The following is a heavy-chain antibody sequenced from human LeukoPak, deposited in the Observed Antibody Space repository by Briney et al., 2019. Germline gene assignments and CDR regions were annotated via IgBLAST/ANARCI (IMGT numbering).Heavy chain of an antibody. Sequence: ASVKVSCKASGYTFTSYGITWVRQAPGQGLEWMGWISGYNGNTNYAQKLQGRLTMTTDTSTSTAYMELRSLRSDDTAVYYCARMTVSGRDNWFDPWGREPWSPSPQ. CDR2: ISGYNGNT. CDR3: ARMTVSGRDNWFDP. D-gene: IGHD6-19*01. V-gene: IGHV1-18*01. CDR1: GYTFTSYG. J-gene: IGHJ5*02.